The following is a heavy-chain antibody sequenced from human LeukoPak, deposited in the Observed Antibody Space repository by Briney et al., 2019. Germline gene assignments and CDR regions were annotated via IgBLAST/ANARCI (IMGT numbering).Heavy chain of an antibody. Sequence: ASVKVSCKASGYTFTSYGISWVRQAPGQGLEWMGWISAYSGDTNYAQKFQGRATMTTDTSTSTAYMELRSLSSDDTAVYYCGRGPKAGGPXHDMDVWAXGPRXXSPQ. V-gene: IGHV1-18*01. CDR1: GYTFTSYG. D-gene: IGHD2-15*01. J-gene: IGHJ6*04. CDR2: ISAYSGDT. CDR3: GRGPKAGGPXHDMDV.